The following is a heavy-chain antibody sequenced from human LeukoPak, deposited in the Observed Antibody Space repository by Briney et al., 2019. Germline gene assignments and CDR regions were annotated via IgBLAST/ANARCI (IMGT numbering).Heavy chain of an antibody. J-gene: IGHJ4*02. V-gene: IGHV3-30-3*01. CDR2: ISYDGNNK. CDR1: GFTFSRYA. CDR3: AREAVLRYFDY. Sequence: GALRLSCAASGFTFSRYAMHWVRQAPGKGLEGVAVISYDGNNKWYADSVKGRFTISRDTSKNTLYLQMDTLRTDDTAVYYCAREAVLRYFDYWGQGTLVTVSS. D-gene: IGHD3-9*01.